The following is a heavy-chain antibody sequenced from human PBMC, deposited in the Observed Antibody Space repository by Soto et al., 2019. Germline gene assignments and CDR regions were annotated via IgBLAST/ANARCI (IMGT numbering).Heavy chain of an antibody. CDR3: ASQYGNDAFDI. CDR1: GVTFSSYT. Sequence: ASVKVSCKASGVTFSSYTISWVRQATGQGLEWMGWINPDSGKTNYEQKFQGRVTMTRNNSISTAYMELSSLRSADTAVYYCASQYGNDAFDIWGQGTMVTVSS. J-gene: IGHJ3*02. V-gene: IGHV1-8*02. D-gene: IGHD4-17*01. CDR2: INPDSGKT.